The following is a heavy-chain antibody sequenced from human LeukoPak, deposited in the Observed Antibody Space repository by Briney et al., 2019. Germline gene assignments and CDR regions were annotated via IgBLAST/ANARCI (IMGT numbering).Heavy chain of an antibody. CDR1: GGSISRYY. J-gene: IGHJ4*02. D-gene: IGHD6-19*01. CDR3: ARQSRGMAVAGLDY. V-gene: IGHV4-59*08. Sequence: SETLSLTCAVSGGSISRYYWSWIRQPPGKGLEWSGYIYYNGSTNYNPSLKSRVTISLDTSKNHFSLKLTSVTAADTAVYYCARQSRGMAVAGLDYWGQGTLVTVSS. CDR2: IYYNGST.